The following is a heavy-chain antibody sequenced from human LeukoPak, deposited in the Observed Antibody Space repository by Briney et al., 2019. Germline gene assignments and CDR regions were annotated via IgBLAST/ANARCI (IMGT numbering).Heavy chain of an antibody. Sequence: SETLSLTCTVSGGSISSSSYYWGWIRQPPGKGLEWIGSIYYSGSTYYNPSLKSRVTISVDTSKNQFSLKLSSVTAADTAVYYCARGGYCSGGSCSTFDYWGQGTLVTVSS. CDR2: IYYSGST. J-gene: IGHJ4*02. CDR3: ARGGYCSGGSCSTFDY. V-gene: IGHV4-39*01. D-gene: IGHD2-15*01. CDR1: GGSISSSSYY.